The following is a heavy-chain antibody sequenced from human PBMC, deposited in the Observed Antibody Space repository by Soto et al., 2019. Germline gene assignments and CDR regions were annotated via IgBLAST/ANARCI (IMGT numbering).Heavy chain of an antibody. V-gene: IGHV3-23*01. Sequence: PGGSLRLSCAASGFTFSSYAMSWVRQAPGKGLEWVSAISGSGGSTYYADSVKGRFTISRDNSKNTLYLQMNSLRAEDTAVYYCAEDQRYCSGGSCYSKGLDYWGQGTLVTVSS. D-gene: IGHD2-15*01. J-gene: IGHJ4*02. CDR2: ISGSGGST. CDR1: GFTFSSYA. CDR3: AEDQRYCSGGSCYSKGLDY.